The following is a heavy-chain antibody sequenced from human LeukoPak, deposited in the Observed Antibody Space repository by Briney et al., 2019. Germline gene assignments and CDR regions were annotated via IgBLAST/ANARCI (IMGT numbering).Heavy chain of an antibody. J-gene: IGHJ4*02. D-gene: IGHD5-12*01. CDR3: ARARPSMWIDY. V-gene: IGHV3-23*01. CDR2: ISGSGGIT. CDR1: GFTFSSYA. Sequence: GGSLRLSCAASGFTFSSYAMSWVRQAPGKGLEWVSAISGSGGITSYADSVKGRFTISRDSSKNTLYLQMNSLRPEDTAVYYCARARPSMWIDYWGQGTLVTVSS.